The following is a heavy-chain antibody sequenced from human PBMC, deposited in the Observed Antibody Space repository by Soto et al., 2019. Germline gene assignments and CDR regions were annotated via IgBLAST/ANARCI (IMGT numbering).Heavy chain of an antibody. J-gene: IGHJ6*03. V-gene: IGHV4-39*01. CDR3: ARHVRIYSYGYHHLYYYYMDV. CDR1: GGSISSSSYY. CDR2: IYYSGST. D-gene: IGHD5-18*01. Sequence: SETLSLTCTVSGGSISSSSYYWGWIRQPPGKGLEWIGSIYYSGSTYYNPSLKSRVTISVDTSKNQFSLKLSSVTAADTAVYYCARHVRIYSYGYHHLYYYYMDVWGKGTTVTVSS.